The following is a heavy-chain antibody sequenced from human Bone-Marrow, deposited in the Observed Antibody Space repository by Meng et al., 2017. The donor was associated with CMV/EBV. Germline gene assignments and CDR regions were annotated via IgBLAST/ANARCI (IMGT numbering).Heavy chain of an antibody. Sequence: GESLKISCKGSGYSFTSYWIGWVRQMPGKGLEWMGIIYPGDSDTRYSPSFQGQVTISADKSISTAYLQWSSLKASDTATYYCARQAGYSSGWYGNGFNYWGRGTLVTVSS. D-gene: IGHD6-19*01. CDR2: IYPGDSDT. V-gene: IGHV5-51*01. CDR3: ARQAGYSSGWYGNGFNY. J-gene: IGHJ4*02. CDR1: GYSFTSYW.